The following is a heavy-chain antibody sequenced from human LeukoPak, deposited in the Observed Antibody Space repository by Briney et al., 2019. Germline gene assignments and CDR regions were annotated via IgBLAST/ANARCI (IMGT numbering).Heavy chain of an antibody. J-gene: IGHJ6*03. CDR3: ARGYIAAARYEGNYYYMDV. CDR2: IYTSGST. V-gene: IGHV4-61*05. D-gene: IGHD6-13*01. Sequence: SETLSLTCTVSGGSISSSSYYWGWIRQPPGKGLEWIGRIYTSGSTNYNPSLKSRVTMSVDTSKNQFSLKLSSVTAADTAVYYCARGYIAAARYEGNYYYMDVWGKGTTVTVSS. CDR1: GGSISSSSYY.